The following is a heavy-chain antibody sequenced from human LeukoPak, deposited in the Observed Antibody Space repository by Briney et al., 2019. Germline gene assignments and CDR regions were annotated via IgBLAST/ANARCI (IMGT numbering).Heavy chain of an antibody. D-gene: IGHD4-11*01. J-gene: IGHJ3*02. Sequence: ASVKVSCKASGYIFSSYGISWVRQAPGQGLEWMGWISAYNDNTSYAQKFQGRSTMTTDTSTSTAYMELRSLRSDDTAVYYCTRPGLDYLYAFDIWGQGTMVTVSS. CDR3: TRPGLDYLYAFDI. V-gene: IGHV1-18*01. CDR2: ISAYNDNT. CDR1: GYIFSSYG.